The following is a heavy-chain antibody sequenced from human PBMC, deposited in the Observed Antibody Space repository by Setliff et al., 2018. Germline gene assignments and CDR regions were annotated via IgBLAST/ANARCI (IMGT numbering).Heavy chain of an antibody. J-gene: IGHJ4*02. CDR3: ARDRVVVLAGRRGFYFDY. D-gene: IGHD2-15*01. V-gene: IGHV4-61*10. CDR2: IYTSGST. CDR1: GGSISSGYYY. Sequence: KPSETLSLTCTVSGGSISSGYYYWNWIRQPAGKGPEWIGNIYTSGSTLYNPSLKSRVTISLDTSNDQFSLEMTSVTAADTAVYYCARDRVVVLAGRRGFYFDYWGQGTLVTVSS.